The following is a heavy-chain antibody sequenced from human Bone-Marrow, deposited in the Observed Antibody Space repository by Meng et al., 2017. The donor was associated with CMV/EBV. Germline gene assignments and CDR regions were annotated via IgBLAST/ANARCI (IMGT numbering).Heavy chain of an antibody. CDR3: ARDRFLEWLSGYYGMDV. CDR2: MSSSCTHI. CDR1: EFTFTFSNYR. Sequence: GESLKISCATSEFTFTFSNYRMHWVRQAPGKGLECVSSMSSSCTHIYYVDSVKGRFTISRDNAKDSLCLQMSSLRAEDTAVYYCARDRFLEWLSGYYGMDVWGQGTTVTVSS. V-gene: IGHV3-21*01. D-gene: IGHD3-3*01. J-gene: IGHJ6*02.